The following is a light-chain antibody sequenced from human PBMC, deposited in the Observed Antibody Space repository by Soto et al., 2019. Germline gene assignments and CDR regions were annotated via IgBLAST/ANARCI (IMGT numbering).Light chain of an antibody. Sequence: EIVLTQSPGTLSLSPGERATLSCRASRTISSSYLAWYQQKLGQAPRLLIYGASNRASGIPDRFSGSGSGTGFTLTISRLEPEYFAVYYCQQYGSSPPITFGQGTRLEIK. V-gene: IGKV3-20*01. CDR3: QQYGSSPPIT. J-gene: IGKJ5*01. CDR1: RTISSSY. CDR2: GAS.